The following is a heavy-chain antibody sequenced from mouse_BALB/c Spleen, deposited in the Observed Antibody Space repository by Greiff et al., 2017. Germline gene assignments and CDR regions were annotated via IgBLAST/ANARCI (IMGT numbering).Heavy chain of an antibody. Sequence: EVMLVESGGGLVQPGGSLRLSCATSGFTFTDYYMSWVRQPPGKALEWLGFIRNKANGYTTEYSASVKGRFTISRDNSQSILYLQMNTLRAEDSATYYCARDITTATSWFAYWGQGTLVTVSA. V-gene: IGHV7-3*02. CDR1: GFTFTDYY. CDR2: IRNKANGYTT. CDR3: ARDITTATSWFAY. J-gene: IGHJ3*01. D-gene: IGHD1-2*01.